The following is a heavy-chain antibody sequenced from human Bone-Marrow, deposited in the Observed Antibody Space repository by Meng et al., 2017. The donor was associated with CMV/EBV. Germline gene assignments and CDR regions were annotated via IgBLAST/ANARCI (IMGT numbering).Heavy chain of an antibody. D-gene: IGHD3-16*01. CDR1: GYTFTSYY. V-gene: IGHV1-46*01. CDR3: ARDFGGVAVPIWDYYYYYGMDV. J-gene: IGHJ6*02. CDR2: INPSGGST. Sequence: ASVKVSCKASGYTFTSYYMHWVRQAPGQGLEWMGIINPSGGSTSYAEKFQGRVTMTRDTSTSTVYMELSSLRSEDTAVYYCARDFGGVAVPIWDYYYYYGMDVWGQGTTVTVSS.